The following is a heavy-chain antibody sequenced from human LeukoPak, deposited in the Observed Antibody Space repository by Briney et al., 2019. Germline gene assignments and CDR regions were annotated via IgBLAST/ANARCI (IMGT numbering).Heavy chain of an antibody. CDR3: AKDGYSSGWYWXDP. CDR1: GFTFSSYA. Sequence: PGGSLRLSCAASGFTFSSYAMSWVRQAPGKGLEWVSAISGSGGSTYYADSVKGRFTISRDNSKNTLYLQMNSLRAEDTAVYYCAKDGYSSGWYWXDPWGQGTLVTVSS. V-gene: IGHV3-23*01. CDR2: ISGSGGST. D-gene: IGHD6-19*01. J-gene: IGHJ5*02.